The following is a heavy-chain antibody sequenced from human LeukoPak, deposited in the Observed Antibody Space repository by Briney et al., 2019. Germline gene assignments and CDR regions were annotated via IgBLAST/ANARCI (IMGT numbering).Heavy chain of an antibody. CDR3: ARDPEYSSSWYLRH. CDR2: IIPIFGTA. CDR1: GGTFISYA. V-gene: IGHV1-69*13. D-gene: IGHD6-13*01. J-gene: IGHJ4*02. Sequence: ASVKVSCKASGGTFISYAISWVRQAPGQGLEWMGGIIPIFGTANYAQKFQDRVTITADESTSTAYMELSSLRSEDTAVYYCARDPEYSSSWYLRHWGQGTLVTVSS.